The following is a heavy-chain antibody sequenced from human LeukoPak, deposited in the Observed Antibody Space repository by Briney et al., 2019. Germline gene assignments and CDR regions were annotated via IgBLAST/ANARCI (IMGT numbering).Heavy chain of an antibody. Sequence: GGSLRLSCAASGFTFSSYGMHWVRQAPGKGLEWVAVVWYDGSNKYYADSVKGRFTISRDNSENTLYLQMNSLRAEDTAVYYCARDMADYTFDYWGQGTLVTVSS. J-gene: IGHJ4*02. V-gene: IGHV3-33*01. CDR2: VWYDGSNK. CDR1: GFTFSSYG. CDR3: ARDMADYTFDY. D-gene: IGHD5-12*01.